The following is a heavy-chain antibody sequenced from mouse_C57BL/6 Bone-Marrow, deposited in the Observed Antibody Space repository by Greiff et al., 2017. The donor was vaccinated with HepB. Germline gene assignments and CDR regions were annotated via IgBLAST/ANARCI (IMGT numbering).Heavy chain of an antibody. CDR3: ARYRSSGYDYFDY. Sequence: QVQLQQPGAELVMPGASVKLSCKASGYNFTSYWMHWVKQRPGQGLEWIGEIDPSDSYTNYNQKFKGKSTLTVDKSSSTAYMQLSSLTSEDSAVYYCARYRSSGYDYFDYWGQGTTLTVSS. D-gene: IGHD3-2*02. V-gene: IGHV1-69*01. CDR2: IDPSDSYT. CDR1: GYNFTSYW. J-gene: IGHJ2*01.